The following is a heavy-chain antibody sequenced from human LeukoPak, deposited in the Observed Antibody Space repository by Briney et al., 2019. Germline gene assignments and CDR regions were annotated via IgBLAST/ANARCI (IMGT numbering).Heavy chain of an antibody. V-gene: IGHV3-15*01. CDR3: AIAISLFFDL. J-gene: IGHJ2*01. CDR2: IRSKTEGGTT. D-gene: IGHD3-3*02. CDR1: GFTFTNGW. Sequence: GGSLRLACEASGFTFTNGWVSWVRQAPGKGLEWVGRIRSKTEGGTTDYAPPVKGRFTISRDDSKNMLYLQMNSLKTEDTAVYYCAIAISLFFDLWGRGTQVTVSS.